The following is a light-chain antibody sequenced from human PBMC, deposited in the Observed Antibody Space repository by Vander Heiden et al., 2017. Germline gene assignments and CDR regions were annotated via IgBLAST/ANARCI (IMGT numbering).Light chain of an antibody. J-gene: IGLJ1*01. CDR3: ATWDDSLSGYV. Sequence: QSVLTQPPSASGTPGQRVTISCSGSNSNIGRNYVYWYQQLPGTAPKLLIHRSNQRPSGVPDRVSGSKSGTSASLAISGLRSEDEADYYCATWDDSLSGYVFGTGTKVTVL. V-gene: IGLV1-47*01. CDR1: NSNIGRNY. CDR2: RSN.